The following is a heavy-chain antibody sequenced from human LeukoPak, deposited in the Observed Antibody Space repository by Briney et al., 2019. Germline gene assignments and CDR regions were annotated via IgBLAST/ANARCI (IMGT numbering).Heavy chain of an antibody. Sequence: GGSLRLSCAASGFTFSSYSMNWVRQAPGKGLEWVSSISSSSGYIYYADSVKGRFTISRDNAKNSLYLQMNSLRAEDTAVYYCARDRRVYSSSTYDYWGQGTLVTVSS. CDR3: ARDRRVYSSSTYDY. J-gene: IGHJ4*02. CDR1: GFTFSSYS. D-gene: IGHD6-13*01. CDR2: ISSSSGYI. V-gene: IGHV3-21*01.